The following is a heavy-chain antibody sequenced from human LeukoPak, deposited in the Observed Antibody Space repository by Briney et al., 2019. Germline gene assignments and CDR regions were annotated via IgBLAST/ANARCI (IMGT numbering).Heavy chain of an antibody. J-gene: IGHJ4*02. CDR2: ISSSSSYI. CDR1: GFTFSSYS. V-gene: IGHV3-21*01. CDR3: ARVRGPTAQTFSLDY. D-gene: IGHD3-10*01. Sequence: GGSLRLSCAASGFTFSSYSMNWVRQAPGKGLEWVSSISSSSSYIYYADSVKGRFTISRDNAKNSLYLQMNSLRAEDTAVYYCARVRGPTAQTFSLDYWGQGTLVTVSS.